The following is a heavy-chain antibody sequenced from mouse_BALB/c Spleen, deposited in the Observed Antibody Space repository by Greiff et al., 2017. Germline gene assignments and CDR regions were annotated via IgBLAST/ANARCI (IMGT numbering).Heavy chain of an antibody. CDR2: ISSGGSYT. Sequence: EVHLVESGGGLVKPGGSLKLSCAASGFTFSSYTMSWVRQTPEKRLEWVATISSGGSYTYYPDSVKGRFTISRDNAKNTLYLQMSSLKSEDTAMYYCTRGGAAYAMDYWGQGTSVTVAS. J-gene: IGHJ4*01. CDR3: TRGGAAYAMDY. V-gene: IGHV5-6-4*01. CDR1: GFTFSSYT.